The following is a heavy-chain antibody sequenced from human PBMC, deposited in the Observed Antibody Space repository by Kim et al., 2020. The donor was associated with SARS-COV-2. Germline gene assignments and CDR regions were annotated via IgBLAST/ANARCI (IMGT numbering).Heavy chain of an antibody. Sequence: GGSLRLSCAASGFTFSSYGMHWVRQAPGKGLEWVAVISYDGSNKYYADSVKGRFTISRDNSKNTLYLQMNSLRAEDTAVYYCAKDSGYTNYYYCIDVWRQGTPVTVSS. J-gene: IGHJ6*02. D-gene: IGHD6-25*01. CDR1: GFTFSSYG. CDR2: ISYDGSNK. V-gene: IGHV3-30*18. CDR3: AKDSGYTNYYYCIDV.